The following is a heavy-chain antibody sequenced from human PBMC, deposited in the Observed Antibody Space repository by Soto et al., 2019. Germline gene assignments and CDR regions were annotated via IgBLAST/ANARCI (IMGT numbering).Heavy chain of an antibody. Sequence: SETLSLTCTVSGDSIGPTHSYWAWIRQSPGKGLEWIGNIHYSGSPYYMPSLRSRVTLSVDTSKNQFSLRLTSVTAEDTAVYYCARHEGNGNVWPLDYWGQGILVTGSA. V-gene: IGHV4-39*01. CDR3: ARHEGNGNVWPLDY. J-gene: IGHJ4*02. CDR2: IHYSGSP. D-gene: IGHD2-8*01. CDR1: GDSIGPTHSY.